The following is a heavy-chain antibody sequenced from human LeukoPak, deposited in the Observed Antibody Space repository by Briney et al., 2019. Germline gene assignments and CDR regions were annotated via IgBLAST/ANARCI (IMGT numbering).Heavy chain of an antibody. CDR1: GYTFTGYY. CDR3: ARYPPTYYDFWSGYSEPSGYYGMDV. D-gene: IGHD3-3*01. CDR2: INPNSGGT. V-gene: IGHV1-2*02. Sequence: ASVKVSCKASGYTFTGYYMHWVRQAPGQGLEWMGWINPNSGGTNYAQKFQGRVTMTRDTSISTAYMELSRLRSDDTAVYYCARYPPTYYDFWSGYSEPSGYYGMDVWGQGTTVTVSS. J-gene: IGHJ6*02.